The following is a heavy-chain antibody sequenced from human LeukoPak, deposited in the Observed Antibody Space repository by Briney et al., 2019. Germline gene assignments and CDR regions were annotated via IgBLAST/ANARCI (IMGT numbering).Heavy chain of an antibody. J-gene: IGHJ4*02. CDR2: INSDGSST. CDR1: GFTFTSHW. Sequence: GGSLRLSCAASGFTFTSHWTHWVRQTPGKGLVWVSRINSDGSSTSYVDSVAGRFTISRDNAKNTLYLQMNSLRAEDTAVYYGARGNYYDSSGPGGYWGQGTLVIVSS. V-gene: IGHV3-74*01. D-gene: IGHD3-22*01. CDR3: ARGNYYDSSGPGGY.